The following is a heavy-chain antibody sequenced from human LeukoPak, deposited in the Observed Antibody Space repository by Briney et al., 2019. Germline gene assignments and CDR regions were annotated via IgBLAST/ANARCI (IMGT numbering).Heavy chain of an antibody. CDR3: ARAWGSGSRAPNDY. V-gene: IGHV1-69*13. J-gene: IGHJ4*02. CDR2: IIPIFGTA. Sequence: ASVKVSCKASGGTFSSYAISWVRQAPGQGLEWMGGIIPIFGTANYAQKFQGRVTITADESTSTVYMELSSLRSEDTAVYYCARAWGSGSRAPNDYWGQGTLVTVSS. D-gene: IGHD1-26*01. CDR1: GGTFSSYA.